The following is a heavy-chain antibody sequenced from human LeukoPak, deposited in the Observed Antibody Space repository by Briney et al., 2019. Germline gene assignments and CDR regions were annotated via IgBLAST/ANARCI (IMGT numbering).Heavy chain of an antibody. Sequence: PSETLSLTCTVSGGSISSSSYYWGWIRQPPGKGLEWIGSIYYSGSTYYNPSLKSRVTISVDTSKNQFSLKLSSVTAADTAVYYCARDRGGYDFWSGHLHYFDYWGQGTLVTVSS. D-gene: IGHD3-3*01. CDR1: GGSISSSSYY. CDR2: IYYSGST. J-gene: IGHJ4*02. CDR3: ARDRGGYDFWSGHLHYFDY. V-gene: IGHV4-39*07.